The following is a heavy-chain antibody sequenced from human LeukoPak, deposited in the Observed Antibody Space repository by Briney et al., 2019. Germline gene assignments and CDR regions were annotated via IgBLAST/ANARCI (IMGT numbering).Heavy chain of an antibody. D-gene: IGHD6-13*01. CDR3: ARDPSIAAGDY. CDR2: ISYDGSNK. CDR1: GFTFSSYA. V-gene: IGHV3-30-3*01. Sequence: RAGGSLRLSCAASGFTFSSYAMHWVRQAPGKGLEWVAVISYDGSNKYYADSVKGRFTISRDNSKNTLYLQMNSLRAEDTAVYYCARDPSIAAGDYWGQGTLVTVSS. J-gene: IGHJ4*02.